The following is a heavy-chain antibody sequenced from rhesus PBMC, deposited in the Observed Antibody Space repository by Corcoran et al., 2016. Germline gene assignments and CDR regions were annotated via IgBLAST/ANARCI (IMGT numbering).Heavy chain of an antibody. CDR3: ARDNTVTLFDY. Sequence: QVQLQESGPGLVKPSETLSLTCAVSGGSISGGYYWGWIRQHPGKGLEWIGRIYGSGGSTDYNPSLKSRVTISTDTSKNQFSLKLSSVTTADTAVYYCARDNTVTLFDYWGQGVLVTVSS. J-gene: IGHJ4*01. CDR2: IYGSGGST. CDR1: GGSISGGYY. D-gene: IGHD4-23*01. V-gene: IGHV4-160*01.